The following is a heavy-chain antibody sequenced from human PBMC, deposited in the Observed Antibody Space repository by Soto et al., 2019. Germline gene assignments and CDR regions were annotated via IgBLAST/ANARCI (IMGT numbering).Heavy chain of an antibody. CDR1: GFTFSNHA. D-gene: IGHD6-6*01. CDR2: IIGGGDST. CDR3: AKNIGSSSGFDY. Sequence: EVQVLESGGGLVQPGGSLRLSCAATGFTFSNHAMNWVRQAPGKRLEWVSGIIGGGDSTRYADSVKGRFTISRDNTENTLYLQMYSLRADDTAIYYCAKNIGSSSGFDYWGQGTLVTVSS. J-gene: IGHJ4*02. V-gene: IGHV3-23*01.